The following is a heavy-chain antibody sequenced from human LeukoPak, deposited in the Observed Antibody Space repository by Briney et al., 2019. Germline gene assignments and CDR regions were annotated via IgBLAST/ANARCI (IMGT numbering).Heavy chain of an antibody. CDR2: INYSGKT. Sequence: PSETLSLTCTVSGGSISSNNYYWGWIRQPPGKGLEWIGSINYSGKTYYNPSLKSRVTISVDTSKSQFSLKMSSVTAADTAVYYCARHWVVIGNWYFDLWGRGTLVTVSS. CDR1: GGSISSNNYY. J-gene: IGHJ2*01. D-gene: IGHD2-21*01. CDR3: ARHWVVIGNWYFDL. V-gene: IGHV4-39*01.